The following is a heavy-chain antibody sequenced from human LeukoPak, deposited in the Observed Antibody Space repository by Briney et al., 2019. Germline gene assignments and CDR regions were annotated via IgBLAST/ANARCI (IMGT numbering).Heavy chain of an antibody. CDR2: IYHSGST. CDR1: GGSISSSNW. CDR3: ARDGRFPPEVLPRYFDY. Sequence: PSETLSLTCTVSGGSISSSNWWSWVRQPPGKGLEWIGEIYHSGSTYYNPSLKSRVTISVETSKNQFSLKLSSVTAADTAVYYCARDGRFPPEVLPRYFDYWGQGTLVTVSS. J-gene: IGHJ4*02. V-gene: IGHV4-4*02. D-gene: IGHD1-26*01.